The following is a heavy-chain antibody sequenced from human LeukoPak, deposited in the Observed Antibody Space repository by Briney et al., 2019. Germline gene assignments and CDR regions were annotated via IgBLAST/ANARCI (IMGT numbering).Heavy chain of an antibody. Sequence: ASVKVSCEASGFTFSSYDINWVRQATGKGLEWMGWMNPNSGYTAYAHKFQGRVTMTRNNAISTAYMELSSPRSEDTAVYYCARGRRITIFGGSSRRVDAFDIWVEGRMVTVSS. CDR3: ARGRRITIFGGSSRRVDAFDI. D-gene: IGHD3-3*01. CDR1: GFTFSSYD. CDR2: MNPNSGYT. J-gene: IGHJ3*02. V-gene: IGHV1-8*01.